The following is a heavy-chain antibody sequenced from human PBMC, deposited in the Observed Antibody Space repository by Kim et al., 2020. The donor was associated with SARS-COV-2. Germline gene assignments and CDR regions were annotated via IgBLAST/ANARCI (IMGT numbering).Heavy chain of an antibody. CDR3: ARDRTKKVVWGSYRILDAFDI. Sequence: GGSLRLSCAASGFTFSSYGMHWVRQAPGKGLEWVAVISYDGSNKYYADSVKGRFTISRDNSKNTLYLQMNSLRAEDTAVYYCARDRTKKVVWGSYRILDAFDIWGQGTMVTVSS. CDR1: GFTFSSYG. CDR2: ISYDGSNK. D-gene: IGHD3-16*02. V-gene: IGHV3-33*05. J-gene: IGHJ3*02.